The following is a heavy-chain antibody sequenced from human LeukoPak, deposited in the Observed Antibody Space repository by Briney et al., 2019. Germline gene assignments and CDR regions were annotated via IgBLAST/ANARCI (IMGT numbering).Heavy chain of an antibody. J-gene: IGHJ6*03. CDR1: GGSISSNSYY. CDR3: ARDWGVSARPGYMDV. Sequence: SETLSLTCAVSGGSISSNSYYWGWIRQPPGKGLEWIGRIYYSGSTYYNPSLKSRVTISVDTSKNQFSLKLSSVTAADTAVYYCARDWGVSARPGYMDVWGKGTTVTVSS. V-gene: IGHV4-39*07. CDR2: IYYSGST. D-gene: IGHD6-6*01.